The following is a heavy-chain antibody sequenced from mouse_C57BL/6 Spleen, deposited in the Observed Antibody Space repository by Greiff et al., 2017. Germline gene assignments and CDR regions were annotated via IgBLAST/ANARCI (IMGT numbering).Heavy chain of an antibody. CDR2: ISSGGDYI. J-gene: IGHJ4*01. V-gene: IGHV5-9-1*02. CDR1: GFTFSSYA. D-gene: IGHD3-2*02. Sequence: EVQGVESGEGLVKPGGSLKLSCAASGFTFSSYAMSWVRQTPEKRLEWVAYISSGGDYIYYADTVKGRFTISRDNARNTLYLQMSSRKSEDTAMYYCTGDGAAQASYAMDYWGQGTSVTVSS. CDR3: TGDGAAQASYAMDY.